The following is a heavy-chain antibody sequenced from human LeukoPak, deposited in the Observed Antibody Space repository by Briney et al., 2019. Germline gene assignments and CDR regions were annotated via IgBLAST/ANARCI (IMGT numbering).Heavy chain of an antibody. J-gene: IGHJ6*02. V-gene: IGHV3-33*08. CDR3: ARDPGVVTAISYYYGMDV. CDR2: IWYDGSNK. Sequence: GGSLRLSCAASGFTFSSYGMHWVRQAPGKGLEWVAVIWYDGSNKYYADSVKGRFTISRDNSKNTLYLQMNSLRAEDTAVYYCARDPGVVTAISYYYGMDVWGQGNPGHRLL. CDR1: GFTFSSYG. D-gene: IGHD2-21*02.